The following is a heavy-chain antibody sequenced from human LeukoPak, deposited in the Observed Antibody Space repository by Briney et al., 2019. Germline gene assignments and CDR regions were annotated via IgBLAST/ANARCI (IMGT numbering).Heavy chain of an antibody. D-gene: IGHD5-24*01. CDR3: ARDRDGYNLDAFDI. V-gene: IGHV4-61*02. CDR1: GGSISSGDNY. Sequence: SETLSLTCTVSGGSISSGDNYWSWIRQPAGKGLEWIGRIYTSGGTNYNPSLKSRVTISEDTSKNQFSLKLSSVTAADTAVYYCARDRDGYNLDAFDIWGQGTMVTVSS. CDR2: IYTSGGT. J-gene: IGHJ3*02.